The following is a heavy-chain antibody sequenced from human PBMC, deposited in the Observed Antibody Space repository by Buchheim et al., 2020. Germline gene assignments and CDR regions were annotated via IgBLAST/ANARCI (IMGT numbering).Heavy chain of an antibody. J-gene: IGHJ4*02. D-gene: IGHD5/OR15-5a*01. CDR1: GFTFSSFW. Sequence: EVQLVESGGGLVQPGGSLRLSCAASGFTFSSFWMHWVRQAPGKGLVWVSRVNGDGTRTNYADSVKGRFTISRDNAMNTLYLQMNSLRAEDTSVYYCERDLHYWGQGTL. CDR2: VNGDGTRT. V-gene: IGHV3-74*01. CDR3: ERDLHY.